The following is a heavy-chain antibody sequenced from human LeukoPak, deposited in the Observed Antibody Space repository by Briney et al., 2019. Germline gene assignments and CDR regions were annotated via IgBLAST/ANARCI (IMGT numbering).Heavy chain of an antibody. J-gene: IGHJ4*02. Sequence: PGGSLRLSCAASGFTFRSHWMNWVRQAPGKGLEWVANIKHGGSEKYYVDSVKGRFTISRDNAKNSLYLQMNSLRAEDKAVYYCARGDENYYGSGSQDYWGQGTLVTVSS. CDR3: ARGDENYYGSGSQDY. CDR2: IKHGGSEK. CDR1: GFTFRSHW. D-gene: IGHD3-10*01. V-gene: IGHV3-7*01.